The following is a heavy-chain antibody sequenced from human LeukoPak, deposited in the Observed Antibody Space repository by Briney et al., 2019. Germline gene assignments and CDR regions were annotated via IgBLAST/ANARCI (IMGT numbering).Heavy chain of an antibody. CDR3: ARESGSYPDAFDI. D-gene: IGHD1-26*01. V-gene: IGHV1-69*01. Sequence: SVKVSCKASGGTFNSYAISWVRQAPGQGLEWMGGIIPIFGTAKYAQKFQGRVTITADESTSTAYMELSSLRSEDTAVYYCARESGSYPDAFDIWGQGTMVTVSS. CDR2: IIPIFGTA. CDR1: GGTFNSYA. J-gene: IGHJ3*02.